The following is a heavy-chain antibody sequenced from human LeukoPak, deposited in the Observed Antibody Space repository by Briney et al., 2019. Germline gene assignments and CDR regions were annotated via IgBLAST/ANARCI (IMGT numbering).Heavy chain of an antibody. CDR2: ISYDGSSK. D-gene: IGHD2-8*01. J-gene: IGHJ4*02. Sequence: GGSLRLSCAASGFTFTSNPMHWVRQVPGKGLEWVAVISYDGSSKYYADSVKGRFTISRDNSKNTLYLQMSSLRAEDTAVYYCARGDQMAPGGHWGQGTLVIVSS. CDR1: GFTFTSNP. CDR3: ARGDQMAPGGH. V-gene: IGHV3-30-3*01.